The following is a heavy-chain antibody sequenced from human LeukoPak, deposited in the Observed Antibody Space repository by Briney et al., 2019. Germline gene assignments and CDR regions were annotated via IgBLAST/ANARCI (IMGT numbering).Heavy chain of an antibody. CDR3: AREYDSSGYYSPGY. CDR2: ISYDGSNK. Sequence: GGSLRLSCAASGFTFSSYAMHWVRQAPGKGLEWVAVISYDGSNKYYADSVKGRFTISRDNSKNTLYLQMNSLRADDTAVHNCAREYDSSGYYSPGYWGQGTLVTVSS. CDR1: GFTFSSYA. V-gene: IGHV3-30-3*01. J-gene: IGHJ4*02. D-gene: IGHD3-22*01.